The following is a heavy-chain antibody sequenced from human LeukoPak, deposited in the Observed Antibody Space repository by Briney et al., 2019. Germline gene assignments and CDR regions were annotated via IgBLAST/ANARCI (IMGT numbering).Heavy chain of an antibody. CDR1: GFTVRSNY. CDR3: ARADSFYYYYYMDV. D-gene: IGHD3-22*01. Sequence: GGSLRLSCAASGFTVRSNYMSWVRQAPGKGLEWVSVIYSGGSTYYADSVKGRFTISRDNSKNTLYLQMNSLRAEDTAVYYCARADSFYYYYYMDVWGKGTTVTVSS. J-gene: IGHJ6*03. CDR2: IYSGGST. V-gene: IGHV3-53*01.